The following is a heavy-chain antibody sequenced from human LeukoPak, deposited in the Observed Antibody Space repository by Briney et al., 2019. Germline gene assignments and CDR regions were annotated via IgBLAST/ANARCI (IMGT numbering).Heavy chain of an antibody. CDR2: IYYSGST. V-gene: IGHV4-61*01. CDR1: GGSISSSSYY. J-gene: IGHJ4*02. Sequence: PSETLSLTCTVSGGSISSSSYYWSWIRQPPGKGLEWIGYIYYSGSTNYNPSPKSRVTISVDTSKNQFSLKLSSVTAADTAVYYCARVKRHYFDYWGQGTLVTVSS. CDR3: ARVKRHYFDY.